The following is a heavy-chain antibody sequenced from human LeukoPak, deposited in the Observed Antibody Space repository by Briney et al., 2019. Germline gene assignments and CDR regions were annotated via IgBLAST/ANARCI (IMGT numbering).Heavy chain of an antibody. D-gene: IGHD3-10*01. CDR3: ARYVTMVRGVITSWAFDY. CDR1: GGSISSYY. J-gene: IGHJ4*02. Sequence: PSETLSLTCTVSGGSISSYYWSWIRQPPGKGLEWIGYIYYSGSTNYNPSLKSRVTISVDTSKNQFSLKLSSVTAADTAVYYCARYVTMVRGVITSWAFDYWGQGTLVTVSS. CDR2: IYYSGST. V-gene: IGHV4-59*01.